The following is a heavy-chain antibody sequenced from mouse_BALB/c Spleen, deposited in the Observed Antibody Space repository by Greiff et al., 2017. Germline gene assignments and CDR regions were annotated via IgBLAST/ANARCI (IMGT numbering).Heavy chain of an antibody. CDR1: GFNIKDYY. V-gene: IGHV14-1*02. CDR3: ARGGTTVVVDY. Sequence: EVQLQQSGAELVRPGALVKLSCKASGFNIKDYYMHWVKQRPEQGLEWIGWIDPENGNTIYDPKFQGKASITADTSSNTAYLQLSSLTSEDTAVYYCARGGTTVVVDYWGQGTTLTVSS. J-gene: IGHJ2*01. CDR2: IDPENGNT. D-gene: IGHD1-1*01.